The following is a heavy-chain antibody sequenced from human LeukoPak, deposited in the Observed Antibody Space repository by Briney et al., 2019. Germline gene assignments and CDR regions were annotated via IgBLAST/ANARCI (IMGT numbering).Heavy chain of an antibody. V-gene: IGHV1-69*06. J-gene: IGHJ4*02. D-gene: IGHD1-26*01. CDR2: IIPIFGTA. CDR1: GGTFSSYA. Sequence: ASVKVSCKASGGTFSSYAISWVRQAPGQGLEWMGGIIPIFGTANYAQKFQGRVTITADKSTSTAYMELSSLRSEDTAVYYCARARGSGGSYRGPFDYWGQGTLVTVSS. CDR3: ARARGSGGSYRGPFDY.